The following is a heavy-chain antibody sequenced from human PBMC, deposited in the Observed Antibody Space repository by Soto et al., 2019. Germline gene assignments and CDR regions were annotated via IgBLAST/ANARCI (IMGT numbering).Heavy chain of an antibody. Sequence: GGSLRLSCAASGFAFHTHALSWVRQAPGKGLEWVSGISASGVTTYYADSVKGRFTISRDNSKNTVTLQMNSLRAEDTAFYYCAKDRTPPLSLSPSSQAIKNLLVGQCFDSWGQGTLVTVSS. V-gene: IGHV3-23*01. J-gene: IGHJ4*02. D-gene: IGHD2-8*02. CDR3: AKDRTPPLSLSPSSQAIKNLLVGQCFDS. CDR2: ISASGVTT. CDR1: GFAFHTHA.